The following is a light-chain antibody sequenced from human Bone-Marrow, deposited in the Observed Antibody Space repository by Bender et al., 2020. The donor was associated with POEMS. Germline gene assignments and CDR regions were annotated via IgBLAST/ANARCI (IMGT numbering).Light chain of an antibody. CDR3: CSYAGSNTYI. CDR2: EGS. CDR1: SSDDGGYAL. V-gene: IGLV2-23*01. Sequence: QSALTQPASVSGSPGQSITISCTGISSDDGGYALVSWYQQRPGKAPKLILYEGSKRPSGVSNRFSGSKSGNTASLTVSGLQAEDEADYYCCSYAGSNTYIFGGGTKLTVL. J-gene: IGLJ2*01.